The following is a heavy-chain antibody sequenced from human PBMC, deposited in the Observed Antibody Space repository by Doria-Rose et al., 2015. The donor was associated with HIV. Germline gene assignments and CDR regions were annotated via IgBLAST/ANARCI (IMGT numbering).Heavy chain of an antibody. Sequence: VQLVQSGGGLVQPGRSLRLSCVGSGFSFKSYAMHWVRLAPGKGLEWVAGISWDSCAKGNADSVEVRFTISRDNAKKSVYLEMRSLRPEDTAFYYCAKAPIIGPKYYFYMDVWGKGTSVTVSS. CDR2: ISWDSCAK. V-gene: IGHV3-9*01. D-gene: IGHD3-3*01. J-gene: IGHJ6*03. CDR3: AKAPIIGPKYYFYMDV. CDR1: GFSFKSYA.